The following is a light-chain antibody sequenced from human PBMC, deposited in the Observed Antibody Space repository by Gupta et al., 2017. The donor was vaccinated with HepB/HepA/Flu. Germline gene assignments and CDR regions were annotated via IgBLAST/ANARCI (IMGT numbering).Light chain of an antibody. J-gene: IGLJ1*01. CDR2: DVS. Sequence: QSALTQPASVSGSPGQSITISCTGTSSDVGGYNYVSWYQHQPGNAPKLMIYDVSNRPSGVSNRFAGSKSGNTASMTISGLEAEEDADYYCSSNTSSSTPYVFGTGTKVTVL. CDR3: SSNTSSSTPYV. V-gene: IGLV2-14*03. CDR1: SSDVGGYNY.